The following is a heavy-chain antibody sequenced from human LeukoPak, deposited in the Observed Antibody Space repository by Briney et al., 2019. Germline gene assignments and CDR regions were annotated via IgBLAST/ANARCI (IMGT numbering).Heavy chain of an antibody. CDR1: GFTFSSYS. V-gene: IGHV3-48*01. D-gene: IGHD6-19*01. CDR2: ISSSSSTI. J-gene: IGHJ6*02. CDR3: FSRWLVPSYYYGMDV. Sequence: PGGSLRLSCAASGFTFSSYSMNWVRQAPGKGLEWVSYISSSSSTIYYADSVKGRFTISRDNAKNSLYLQMNSLRAEDTAVYYCFSRWLVPSYYYGMDVWGLGTTVTVSS.